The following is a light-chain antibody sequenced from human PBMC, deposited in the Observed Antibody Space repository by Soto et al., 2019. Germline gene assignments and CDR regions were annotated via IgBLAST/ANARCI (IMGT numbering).Light chain of an antibody. J-gene: IGKJ4*01. CDR1: QSLRSSY. Sequence: EIGLTQSPGTLSLSPGERATLSCRASQSLRSSYLAWYQQKPGQAPRLLIYGASSRATGIPDRFSGSGSGTDFTLTISRLEPEDFAVYYCQQYSRSPLTFGGGTKVEIK. CDR2: GAS. CDR3: QQYSRSPLT. V-gene: IGKV3-20*01.